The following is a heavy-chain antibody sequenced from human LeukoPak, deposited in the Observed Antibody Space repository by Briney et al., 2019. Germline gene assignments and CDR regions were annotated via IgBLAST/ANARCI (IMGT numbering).Heavy chain of an antibody. D-gene: IGHD1-26*01. CDR2: LYYSGST. J-gene: IGHJ4*02. CDR3: ARRSDSGSDDGEDYFDN. CDR1: SGSINNNTFY. Sequence: SETLSLTCTVSSGSINNNTFYWGWVRQPPGRGLEWLGSLYYSGSTYYNPSLKSRIAISVDTSKNHFSLKMRSVTAADTAEYYCARRSDSGSDDGEDYFDNWGQGTLVTVSS. V-gene: IGHV4-39*02.